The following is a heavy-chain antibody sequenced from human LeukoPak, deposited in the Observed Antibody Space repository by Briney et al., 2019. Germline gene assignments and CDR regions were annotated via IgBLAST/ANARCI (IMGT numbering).Heavy chain of an antibody. D-gene: IGHD6-13*01. CDR2: IYYSGST. CDR1: GGSISSYY. CDR3: ARVRGQIAAAGRSFDY. J-gene: IGHJ4*02. Sequence: PSETLSLTCTVSGGSISSYYWSWIRQPPGKGLEWIGYIYYSGSTNYNPSLKSRVTMSVDTSKNQFSLKLSSVTAADTAVYYCARVRGQIAAAGRSFDYWGQGTLVTVSS. V-gene: IGHV4-59*08.